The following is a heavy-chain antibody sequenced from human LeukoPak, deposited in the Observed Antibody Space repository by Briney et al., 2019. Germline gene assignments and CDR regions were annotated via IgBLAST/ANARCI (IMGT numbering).Heavy chain of an antibody. J-gene: IGHJ4*02. CDR1: GFTFSSNA. V-gene: IGHV3-23*01. CDR2: ISGSGGST. CDR3: AKDTAQDYYDSTDY. Sequence: TGGSLRLSCAASGFTFSSNAMNWVRQAPGKGLEWVSAISGSGGSTYYADSVEGRFTISRDNSKNTLYLQMNSLRAEDTAVYYCAKDTAQDYYDSTDYWGQGTLVTVSS. D-gene: IGHD3-22*01.